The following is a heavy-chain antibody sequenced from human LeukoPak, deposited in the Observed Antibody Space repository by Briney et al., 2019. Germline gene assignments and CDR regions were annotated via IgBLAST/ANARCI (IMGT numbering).Heavy chain of an antibody. J-gene: IGHJ4*02. Sequence: PSETLSLTCAVSGGSISSSNYYWGWIRQPPGKGLEWIGSIYYSGSTYYNPSLKSRVTISVDTSENHISLQLTSVTAADTAVYYCAREGGPYRPLDYSGQGTLVTASS. CDR1: GGSISSSNYY. CDR2: IYYSGST. CDR3: AREGGPYRPLDY. V-gene: IGHV4-39*07.